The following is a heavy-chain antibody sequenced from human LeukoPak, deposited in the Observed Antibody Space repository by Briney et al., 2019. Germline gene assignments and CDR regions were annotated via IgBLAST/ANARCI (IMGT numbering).Heavy chain of an antibody. D-gene: IGHD3-9*01. CDR3: ARGYFNILTGYYIDY. V-gene: IGHV4-4*07. CDR1: GGSISSYY. Sequence: PETMSLTCTVSGGSISSYYWNWIRQPAGKGLEWVGRIYSSGGTNYNPSLKSRVTMSGDTSKNQFSLKLSSVTAADTAVYYCARGYFNILTGYYIDYWGQGT. CDR2: IYSSGGT. J-gene: IGHJ4*02.